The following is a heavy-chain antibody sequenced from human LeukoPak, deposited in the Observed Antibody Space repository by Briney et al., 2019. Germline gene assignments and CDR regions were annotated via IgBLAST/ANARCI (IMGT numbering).Heavy chain of an antibody. V-gene: IGHV3-30*03. Sequence: GGSLRLSCAASGFTFSSYSMNWVRQAPGKGLEWVAVISYDGSNKYYADSVRGRFTISRDNSKNTLYLQMNSLRAEDTAVYYCARQHIVVVTAITYYYYGMDVWGQGTTVTVSS. CDR2: ISYDGSNK. CDR3: ARQHIVVVTAITYYYYGMDV. CDR1: GFTFSSYS. J-gene: IGHJ6*02. D-gene: IGHD2-21*02.